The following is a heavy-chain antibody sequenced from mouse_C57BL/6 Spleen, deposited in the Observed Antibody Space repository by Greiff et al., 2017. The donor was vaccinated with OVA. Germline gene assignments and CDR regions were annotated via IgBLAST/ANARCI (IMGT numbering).Heavy chain of an antibody. D-gene: IGHD2-5*01. CDR1: GYTFTSYW. CDR2: IDPSDSYT. J-gene: IGHJ4*01. CDR3: ARWVGYSNGMDY. V-gene: IGHV1-50*01. Sequence: QVQLQQPGAELVKPGASVKLSCKASGYTFTSYWMQWVKQRPGQGLEWIGEIDPSDSYTNYNQKFKGKATLTVDTSSSTAYMQISSLTSEDSAVYYCARWVGYSNGMDYWGQGTSVTVSS.